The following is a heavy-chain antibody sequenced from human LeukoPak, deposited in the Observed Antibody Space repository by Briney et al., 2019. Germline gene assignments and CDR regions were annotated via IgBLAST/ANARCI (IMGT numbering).Heavy chain of an antibody. D-gene: IGHD6-19*01. V-gene: IGHV3-7*01. Sequence: GGSLRLSCAASGFTFSSYWMSWVRQAPGKGLEWVANIKQDGSEKFYVDSVRGRFTISRDNAKNSLYLQMNGLRAEDTAVYYCARREWLVVFDYWGQGTLVTVSS. CDR3: ARREWLVVFDY. CDR2: IKQDGSEK. CDR1: GFTFSSYW. J-gene: IGHJ4*02.